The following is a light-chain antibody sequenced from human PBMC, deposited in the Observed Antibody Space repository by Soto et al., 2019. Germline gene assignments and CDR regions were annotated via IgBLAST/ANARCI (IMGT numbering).Light chain of an antibody. CDR2: GVS. CDR3: QQYNDWPPT. Sequence: EIVMTQSPATLSVSPGERATLSCRASQSVRSNLAWYQQKPGQAPRLLIYGVSTSATGIPARFSGSGSWTEFTLTISSLQSEDCAVYCCQQYNDWPPTFGQGTKVDIK. J-gene: IGKJ1*01. V-gene: IGKV3-15*01. CDR1: QSVRSN.